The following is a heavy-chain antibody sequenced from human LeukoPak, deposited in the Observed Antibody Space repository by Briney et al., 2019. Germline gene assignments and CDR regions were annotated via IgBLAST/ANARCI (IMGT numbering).Heavy chain of an antibody. V-gene: IGHV4-38-2*02. Sequence: PSETLSLTCTVSGYSISSGYYWGWIRPPPGKGLEWIGSIDHSGGSYYNPSLKSRVTMSVDTSKNQFSLNLSSVTAADTAVYYCARGPPRYTSYWGQGALVIVSS. CDR1: GYSISSGYY. D-gene: IGHD5-18*01. CDR2: IDHSGGS. J-gene: IGHJ4*02. CDR3: ARGPPRYTSY.